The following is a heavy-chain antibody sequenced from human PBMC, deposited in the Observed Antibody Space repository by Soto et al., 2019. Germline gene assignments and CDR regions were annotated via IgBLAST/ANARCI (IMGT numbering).Heavy chain of an antibody. CDR3: ACLGSFCRGGSCYRGWFGP. CDR1: GYAISSYY. V-gene: IGHV4-59*08. Sequence: SETLSLTCTVPGYAISSYYWGWIRQPPGKGLELIGYISYSGSTNYNPSLKSRVTISVDTSKNQFSLELSSVTAADTAVYYCACLGSFCRGGSCYRGWFGPWGQGTLVTVSS. D-gene: IGHD2-15*01. J-gene: IGHJ5*02. CDR2: ISYSGST.